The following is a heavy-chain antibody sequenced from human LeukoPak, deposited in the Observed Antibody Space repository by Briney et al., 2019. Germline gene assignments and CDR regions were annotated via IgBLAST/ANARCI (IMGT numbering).Heavy chain of an antibody. CDR1: GFTFSSYS. CDR3: ARDVTGANWFDP. Sequence: GGSLRLSCAASGFTFSSYSMNWVRQAPGKGLEWVSSISSSSSYIYYADSVRGRFTISRDNAKNSLYLQMNSLRAEDTAVYYCARDVTGANWFDPWGQGTLVTVSS. J-gene: IGHJ5*02. CDR2: ISSSSSYI. D-gene: IGHD2-21*02. V-gene: IGHV3-21*01.